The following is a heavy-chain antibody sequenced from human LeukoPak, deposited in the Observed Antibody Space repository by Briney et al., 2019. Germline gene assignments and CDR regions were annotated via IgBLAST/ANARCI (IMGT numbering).Heavy chain of an antibody. CDR2: IYYSGGT. D-gene: IGHD5-24*01. V-gene: IGHV4-59*01. Sequence: ASETLSLTCTVSGGSISTYYWSWIRQPPGKGLEWIGYIYYSGGTNYNPSLKSRVTISLDTSKNQFSLKLSSVTAADTAVYYCAREQFTLSRDGYNYLDYWGQGTLVTVSS. J-gene: IGHJ4*02. CDR3: AREQFTLSRDGYNYLDY. CDR1: GGSISTYY.